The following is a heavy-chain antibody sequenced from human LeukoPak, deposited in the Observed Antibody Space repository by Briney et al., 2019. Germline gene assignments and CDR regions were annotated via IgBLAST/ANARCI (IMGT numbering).Heavy chain of an antibody. CDR1: GFTFNSYW. D-gene: IGHD2-2*01. V-gene: IGHV3-7*03. Sequence: GGSLRLSCAASGFTFNSYWMSWVRQAPGKGLEWVANIKQDGSEKYYADSVKGRFTISRDNSKNTLYLQMNSLRAEDTAVYYCAKRAVVVYNPKYYFDYWGQGTLVTVSS. CDR2: IKQDGSEK. CDR3: AKRAVVVYNPKYYFDY. J-gene: IGHJ4*02.